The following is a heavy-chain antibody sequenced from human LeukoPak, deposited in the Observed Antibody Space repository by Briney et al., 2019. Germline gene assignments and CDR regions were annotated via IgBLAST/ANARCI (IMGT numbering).Heavy chain of an antibody. CDR3: ARGDLYGDYVILN. Sequence: PGRFLRLSCAASGLTFSSCGMHWVRQAPGKGLELVAVIWYYGSNKYYADSVKGRFTISRHNSKHTLYLQMNSLRVEDTAVYYCARGDLYGDYVILNWGQGTLVTVSS. V-gene: IGHV3-33*01. CDR1: GLTFSSCG. J-gene: IGHJ4*02. CDR2: IWYYGSNK. D-gene: IGHD4-17*01.